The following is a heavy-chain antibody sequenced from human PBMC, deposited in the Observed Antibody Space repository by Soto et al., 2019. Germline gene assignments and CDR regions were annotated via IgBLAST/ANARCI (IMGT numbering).Heavy chain of an antibody. CDR3: ARTLGYSSGGYAF. D-gene: IGHD6-19*01. J-gene: IGHJ4*02. CDR2: IYYSGST. Sequence: SETLSLTCTVSGGSVSSGSYYWSWIRQPPGKGLEWIGYIYYSGSTNYNPSLKSRVTISVDTSKNQFSLKLSSVTAADTAVYYCARTLGYSSGGYAFWGQGTLVTVSS. V-gene: IGHV4-61*01. CDR1: GGSVSSGSYY.